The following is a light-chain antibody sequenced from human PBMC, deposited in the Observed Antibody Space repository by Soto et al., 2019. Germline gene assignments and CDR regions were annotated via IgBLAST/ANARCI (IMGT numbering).Light chain of an antibody. CDR3: TSYASGSSHVV. CDR1: SSDIGGYDY. J-gene: IGLJ2*01. Sequence: QSALTPPASVSGSPGQSITLSCTGTSSDIGGYDYVSWYQRHPGKAPILIIYDVNNRPSGVSNRFSGSKSGNTASLTISGLQAEDEADYYCTSYASGSSHVVFGGGTKLTVL. CDR2: DVN. V-gene: IGLV2-14*01.